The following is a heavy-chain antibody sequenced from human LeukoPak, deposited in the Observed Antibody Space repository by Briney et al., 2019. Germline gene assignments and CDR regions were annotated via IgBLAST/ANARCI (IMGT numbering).Heavy chain of an antibody. Sequence: GGSLRLSCAASGFTFSSYAMHWVRQAPGKGLEWVAVISYDGSNKYYADSVKGRFTISRDNSKNTLYLQMNSLRAEDTAVYYCAKETSSSFDYWGQGTLVTVSS. V-gene: IGHV3-30*04. J-gene: IGHJ4*02. CDR3: AKETSSSFDY. CDR2: ISYDGSNK. D-gene: IGHD6-6*01. CDR1: GFTFSSYA.